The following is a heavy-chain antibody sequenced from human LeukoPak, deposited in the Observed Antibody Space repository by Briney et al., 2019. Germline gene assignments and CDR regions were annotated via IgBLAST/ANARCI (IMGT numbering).Heavy chain of an antibody. CDR2: IIPIFGTV. Sequence: SVKVSCKASGGTFSSYAISWVRQAPGQGLEWMGGIIPIFGTVNYAQKFQGRVTITADESTSTAYMELSSLRSEDTAVYYCARGIDGGSYSDYWGQGTLVTVSS. V-gene: IGHV1-69*13. D-gene: IGHD1-26*01. CDR1: GGTFSSYA. J-gene: IGHJ4*02. CDR3: ARGIDGGSYSDY.